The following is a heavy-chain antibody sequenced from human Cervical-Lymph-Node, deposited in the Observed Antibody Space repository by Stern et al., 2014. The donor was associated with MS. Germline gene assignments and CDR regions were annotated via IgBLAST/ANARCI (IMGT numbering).Heavy chain of an antibody. CDR1: GDTFTRSS. V-gene: IGHV1-3*01. D-gene: IGHD6-6*01. J-gene: IGHJ4*02. CDR2: INVWNGNT. Sequence: VHLVESGAEVKKPGASVKVSCKTSGDTFTRSSIHWVRQAPGQRLEWMGWINVWNGNTKYSENFQGRVTITRATSASTAYMDLSSLSPEDTAVYYCARDLSVALSSSWDYWGQGTQVTVSS. CDR3: ARDLSVALSSSWDY.